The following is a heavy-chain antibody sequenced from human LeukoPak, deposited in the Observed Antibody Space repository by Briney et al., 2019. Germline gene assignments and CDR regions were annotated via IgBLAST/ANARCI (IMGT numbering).Heavy chain of an antibody. Sequence: PSETLSLTCTVSGGSISSYHWSWIRQPPGKGLEWIGYIYYSGSTNYNPSLKSRVTISVDTSKNQFSLKLSSVTAADTAVYYCAGGFEYTNLDYWGQGTLVTVSS. J-gene: IGHJ4*02. D-gene: IGHD6-6*01. CDR3: AGGFEYTNLDY. CDR1: GGSISSYH. CDR2: IYYSGST. V-gene: IGHV4-59*01.